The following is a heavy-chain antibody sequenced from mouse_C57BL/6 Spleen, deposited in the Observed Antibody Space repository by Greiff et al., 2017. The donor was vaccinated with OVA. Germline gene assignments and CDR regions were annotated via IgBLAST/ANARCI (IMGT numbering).Heavy chain of an antibody. Sequence: VQLQQPGAELVRPGSSVKLSCKASGYTFTSYWMHWVKQRPIQGLEWIGNIDPSDSETHYNQKFKDKATLTVDKSSSTAYMQLSSLTSEDSAVYYCARGNWDDGYAMDYWGQGTSVTVSS. CDR3: ARGNWDDGYAMDY. V-gene: IGHV1-52*01. J-gene: IGHJ4*01. CDR1: GYTFTSYW. D-gene: IGHD4-1*01. CDR2: IDPSDSET.